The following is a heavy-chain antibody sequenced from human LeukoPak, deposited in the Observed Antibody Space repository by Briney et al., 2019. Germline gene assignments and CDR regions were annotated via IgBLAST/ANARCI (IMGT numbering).Heavy chain of an antibody. D-gene: IGHD6-19*01. J-gene: IGHJ4*02. V-gene: IGHV3-7*01. CDR2: IKHDGSEK. Sequence: GGSLRLSCAASGFTFSTYWMNWVRQAPGKGLEWVANIKHDGSEKYHVDSVKGRFTISRDNAKNSLYLQMNSLRAEDTAVYYCARALDSLYSSGWPSAGYWGQGTLVTVSS. CDR3: ARALDSLYSSGWPSAGY. CDR1: GFTFSTYW.